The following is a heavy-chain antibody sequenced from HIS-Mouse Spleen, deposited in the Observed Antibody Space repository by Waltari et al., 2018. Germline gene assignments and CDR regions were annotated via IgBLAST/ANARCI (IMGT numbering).Heavy chain of an antibody. CDR3: ARDRPGDYVDGYFDL. CDR1: GGTFSSYA. D-gene: IGHD4-17*01. V-gene: IGHV1-69*04. CDR2: IIPILGIA. Sequence: VQLVQSGAEVKKPGSSVQVSCKASGGTFSSYAIRWVRQAPGQGLEWMGRIIPILGIANYAQKFQGRVTITADKSTSTAYMELSSLRSEDTAVYYCARDRPGDYVDGYFDLWGRGTLVTVSS. J-gene: IGHJ2*01.